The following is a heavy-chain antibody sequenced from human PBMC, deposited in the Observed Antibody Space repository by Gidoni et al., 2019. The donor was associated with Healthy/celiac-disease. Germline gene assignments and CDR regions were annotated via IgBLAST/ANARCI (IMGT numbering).Heavy chain of an antibody. J-gene: IGHJ4*02. V-gene: IGHV1-18*01. CDR2: ISAYNGNT. CDR3: ARDASLGGRFWYYYDSSGYLHY. CDR1: GYTFTSQG. D-gene: IGHD3-22*01. Sequence: QVQLVQAGAEVKKPGASVKVYCKASGYTFTSQGISWVRQAPGQGLEWMGWISAYNGNTNYAQKLQGRVTMTTDTSTITAYMVLRSLRSDDTAVYYCARDASLGGRFWYYYDSSGYLHYWGQGTLVTVSS.